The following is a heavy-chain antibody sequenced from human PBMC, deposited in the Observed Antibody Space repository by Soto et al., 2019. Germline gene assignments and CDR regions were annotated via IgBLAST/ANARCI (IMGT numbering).Heavy chain of an antibody. CDR1: GWSFSGYY. CDR3: ASGYSGYDRNYYYYMDV. Sequence: SETLSLTCVVYGWSFSGYYWSWIRQPPGKGLEWIGEINHSGSTNSNPYLQSRVTIVVDTSKTQFSLKLSSVTAADTAVYYCASGYSGYDRNYYYYMDVWGKGTTVTVSS. J-gene: IGHJ6*03. CDR2: INHSGST. V-gene: IGHV4-34*01. D-gene: IGHD5-12*01.